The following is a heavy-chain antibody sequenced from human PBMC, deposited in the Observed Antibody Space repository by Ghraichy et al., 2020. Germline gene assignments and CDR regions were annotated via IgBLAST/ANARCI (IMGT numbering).Heavy chain of an antibody. Sequence: GGSLRLSCAASGLSVSSNYMNWVRQAPGKGLEWVSVIYTGGGTYYADSVKGRFTISRDNSRNTVYLQMNSLRAEDTAVYYCARRVVVAAYYYYGMDVWGQGTTVTVS. D-gene: IGHD2-15*01. J-gene: IGHJ6*02. CDR1: GLSVSSNY. CDR2: IYTGGGT. CDR3: ARRVVVAAYYYYGMDV. V-gene: IGHV3-53*01.